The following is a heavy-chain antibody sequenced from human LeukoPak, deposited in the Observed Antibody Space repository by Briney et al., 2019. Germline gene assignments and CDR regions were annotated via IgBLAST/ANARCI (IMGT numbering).Heavy chain of an antibody. Sequence: SVKVSCTASGGTFSSYAISWVRQAPGQGLEWMGGIIPIFGTANYAQKFQGRVTITADESTSTAYMELSSLRSEDTAVYYCADGYSYGYFNYYYGMDVWGQGTTVTVSS. CDR3: ADGYSYGYFNYYYGMDV. CDR2: IIPIFGTA. V-gene: IGHV1-69*13. D-gene: IGHD5-18*01. CDR1: GGTFSSYA. J-gene: IGHJ6*02.